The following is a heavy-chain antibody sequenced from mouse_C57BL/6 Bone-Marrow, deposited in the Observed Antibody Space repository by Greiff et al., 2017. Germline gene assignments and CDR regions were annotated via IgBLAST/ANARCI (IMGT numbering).Heavy chain of an antibody. CDR2: INPNNGGT. CDR3: SRSRPYYFDY. Sequence: VQLKESGPELVKPGASVKIPCKASGSTFTDYNMGWVKQSHGKGLEWIGDINPNNGGTIYNQKFKGKATLTLDKSSSTAYMALRSLTSEDTAVYYFSRSRPYYFDYWGQGTTLTVSS. CDR1: GSTFTDYN. V-gene: IGHV1-18*01. J-gene: IGHJ2*01.